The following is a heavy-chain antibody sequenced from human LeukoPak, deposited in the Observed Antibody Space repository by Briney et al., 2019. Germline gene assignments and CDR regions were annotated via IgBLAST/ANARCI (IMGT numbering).Heavy chain of an antibody. CDR1: GFTFSSYA. Sequence: GRSLRLSCAASGFTFSSYAMHWVRQAPGKGLEWVAVIWSEGSNNYYVDSVKGRFTISSNNSKNTLYLTMNSLRAEDTAVYYCAHGGNPAYYYFDYWGQGTLVTVSS. CDR2: IWSEGSNN. CDR3: AHGGNPAYYYFDY. V-gene: IGHV3-33*01. J-gene: IGHJ4*02. D-gene: IGHD4-23*01.